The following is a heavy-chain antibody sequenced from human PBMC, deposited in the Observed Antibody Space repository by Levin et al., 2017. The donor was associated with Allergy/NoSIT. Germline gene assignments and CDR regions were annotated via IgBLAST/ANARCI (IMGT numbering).Heavy chain of an antibody. CDR2: IIPAFAPT. J-gene: IGHJ4*02. CDR1: GGTLRNYP. V-gene: IGHV1-69*13. D-gene: IGHD3-10*01. CDR3: ARPRGGFYGSGSFDS. Sequence: SVKVSCKAFGGTLRNYPISWVRQAPGQGLEWMGGIIPAFAPTNYAQKFQGRVTITADESTMTAYMELRSLRSEDTAVYFCARPRGGFYGSGSFDSWGQGTLVTVSS.